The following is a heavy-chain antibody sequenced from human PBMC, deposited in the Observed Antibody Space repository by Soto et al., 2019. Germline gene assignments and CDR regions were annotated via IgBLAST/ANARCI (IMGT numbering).Heavy chain of an antibody. J-gene: IGHJ4*01. V-gene: IGHV4-38-2*01. CDR3: ARTRRYSGYDLEY. D-gene: IGHD5-12*01. CDR1: GVYSGHRDY. Sequence: TIPDRYAVSGVYSGHRDYLVSMKQPREKGLEWIGSTHHSGRTDYSTSLKSRVTISVDTSKNQVSLKLNSVTAADTALFYSARTRRYSGYDLEYWRHGTLVTVSS. CDR2: THHSGRT.